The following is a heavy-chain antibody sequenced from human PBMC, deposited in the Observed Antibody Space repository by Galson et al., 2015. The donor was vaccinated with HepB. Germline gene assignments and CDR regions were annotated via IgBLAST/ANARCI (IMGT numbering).Heavy chain of an antibody. D-gene: IGHD4-17*01. CDR3: ASLTTVTNGIDP. V-gene: IGHV1-69*04. J-gene: IGHJ5*02. Sequence: SVKVSCKASGGTFSGYVIHWVRQAPGQGLEWMGRIIPSLDRTNYAQKFEGRVTITADKSTNTAYMELSSLTSEDTAVYYCASLTTVTNGIDPWGQGTLVIVSS. CDR1: GGTFSGYV. CDR2: IIPSLDRT.